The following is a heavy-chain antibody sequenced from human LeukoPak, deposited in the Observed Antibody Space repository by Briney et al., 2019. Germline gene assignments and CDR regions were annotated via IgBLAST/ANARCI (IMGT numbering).Heavy chain of an antibody. Sequence: PGGSLRLSCAASGFTFSSYSMNWVRQAPGKGLEWVSSISSSSSYIYYADSVKGRFTISRDNSKNTLYLQMNSLRAEDTAVYYCAKDYSRITMIVVVITPLDAFDIWGQGTMVTVSS. CDR3: AKDYSRITMIVVVITPLDAFDI. V-gene: IGHV3-21*04. D-gene: IGHD3-22*01. CDR2: ISSSSSYI. J-gene: IGHJ3*02. CDR1: GFTFSSYS.